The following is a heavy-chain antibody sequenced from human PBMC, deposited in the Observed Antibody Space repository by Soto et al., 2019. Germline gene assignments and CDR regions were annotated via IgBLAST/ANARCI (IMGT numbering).Heavy chain of an antibody. V-gene: IGHV5-51*01. D-gene: IGHD1-26*01. CDR2: IYPGDSDT. CDR1: GYSFTSYW. CDR3: GRQGIVGVTRAVHYYYYDCMDA. J-gene: IGHJ6*01. Sequence: PGESLKISCKGSGYSFTSYWIGWVRQMPGKGLEWMGIIYPGDSDTRYSPSFQGQVTISADTSISTAYLPWISLKASDTCMYYFGRQGIVGVTRAVHYYYYDCMDAFEQVPTV.